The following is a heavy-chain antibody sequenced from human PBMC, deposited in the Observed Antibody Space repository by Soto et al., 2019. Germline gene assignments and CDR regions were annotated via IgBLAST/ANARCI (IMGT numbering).Heavy chain of an antibody. CDR3: AKDGYDILTGSFV. J-gene: IGHJ4*02. CDR1: GFTFSSYA. D-gene: IGHD3-9*01. Sequence: EVQLLESGGGLVQPGGSLRLSCAASGFTFSSYAMSWVRQAPGKGLEWVSAISGTGGSTYYADSVKGRFTISRDNSKNTLYLQMNSLRAEDTAIYYCAKDGYDILTGSFVWGQGTLVTVSS. V-gene: IGHV3-23*01. CDR2: ISGTGGST.